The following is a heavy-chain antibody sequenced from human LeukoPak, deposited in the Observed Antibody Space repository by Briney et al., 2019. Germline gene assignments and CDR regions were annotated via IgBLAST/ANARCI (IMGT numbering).Heavy chain of an antibody. J-gene: IGHJ4*02. CDR2: ISYDGSK. CDR1: GFTFSSYA. CDR3: AQKRGGYTPFDY. Sequence: GGSLRLSCAASGFTFSSYAMHWVRQAPGKGLEWVAVISYDGSKYYADSVKGRFTISRDNSKNTLYLQMNSLRAEDTAIYYCAQKRGGYTPFDYWGQGTLVTVSS. V-gene: IGHV3-30*04. D-gene: IGHD5-12*01.